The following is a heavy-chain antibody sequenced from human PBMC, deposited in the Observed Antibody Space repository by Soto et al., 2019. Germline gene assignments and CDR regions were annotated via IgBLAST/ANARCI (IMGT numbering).Heavy chain of an antibody. Sequence: VASVKVSCKASGYTFTGYYMHWVRQAPGQGLEWMGWINPNSGGTNYAQKFQGRVTMTRDTSISTAYMELSRLRSDDTAVYYCARGPPDSYYYDMDVWGKGTTVTAAS. CDR1: GYTFTGYY. CDR3: ARGPPDSYYYDMDV. CDR2: INPNSGGT. V-gene: IGHV1-2*02. J-gene: IGHJ6*04.